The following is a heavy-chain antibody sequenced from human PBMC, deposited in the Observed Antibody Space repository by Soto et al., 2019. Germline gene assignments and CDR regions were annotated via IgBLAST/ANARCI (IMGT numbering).Heavy chain of an antibody. V-gene: IGHV3-48*03. J-gene: IGHJ4*02. CDR3: ARVLYATWSSFDY. Sequence: PGGSLRLSCTAPGFTFSSYEMTWVRQAPGKGLEWISYITSGGTTYYADSAKGRFTISRDNAKNSLYLHLNSLTAEDTAIYYCARVLYATWSSFDYWGQGTLVTVSS. CDR1: GFTFSSYE. CDR2: ITSGGTT. D-gene: IGHD1-26*01.